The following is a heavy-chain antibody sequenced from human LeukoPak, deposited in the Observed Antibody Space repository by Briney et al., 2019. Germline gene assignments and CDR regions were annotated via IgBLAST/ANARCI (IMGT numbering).Heavy chain of an antibody. V-gene: IGHV3-11*04. D-gene: IGHD2-2*03. CDR3: ARDGSLEYYFDY. CDR2: ISSSGSTI. Sequence: PGGSLRLSCAASGFTFSDYYMSWIRQAPGKGLEWVSYISSSGSTIYYADSVKGRFTISRDNSKNTLYLQMNSLRAEDTAVYYCARDGSLEYYFDYWGQGTLVTVSS. CDR1: GFTFSDYY. J-gene: IGHJ4*02.